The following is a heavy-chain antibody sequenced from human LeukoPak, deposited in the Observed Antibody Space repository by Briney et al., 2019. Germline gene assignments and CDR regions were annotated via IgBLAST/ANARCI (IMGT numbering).Heavy chain of an antibody. CDR2: IYYSGST. CDR3: ARSRIVLADSLDP. Sequence: SETLSLTCTVSGGSISSYYWSWIRQPPGKGLEWIGYIYYSGSTNYNPSLKSRVTISVDTSKNQFSLKLSSVTAADTAVYYCARSRIVLADSLDPWGQGTLVTVSS. J-gene: IGHJ5*02. D-gene: IGHD6-19*01. CDR1: GGSISSYY. V-gene: IGHV4-59*12.